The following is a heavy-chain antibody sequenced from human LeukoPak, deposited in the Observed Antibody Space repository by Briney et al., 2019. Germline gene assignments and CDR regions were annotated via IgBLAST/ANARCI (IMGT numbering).Heavy chain of an antibody. V-gene: IGHV4-4*07. J-gene: IGHJ4*02. CDR1: GTSISSYY. CDR3: ARDGRTYYDSERLSN. CDR2: IYNSGST. Sequence: PSETLSLTCTVSGTSISSYYWSWIRQPARKGLEWIGRIYNSGSTNYNPSLKSQVTMSVDTSKNQFSLKLRSVTAADTAVYYCARDGRTYYDSERLSNWGQGTLVTVSS. D-gene: IGHD3-22*01.